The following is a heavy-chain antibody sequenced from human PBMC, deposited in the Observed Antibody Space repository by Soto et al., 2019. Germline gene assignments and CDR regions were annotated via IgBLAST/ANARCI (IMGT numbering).Heavy chain of an antibody. CDR2: IYYDGRNK. Sequence: QVHLVESGGGVVQPGRSLRLSCAASGFIFNTYGMHWVRQAPGKGLEWVAVIYYDGRNKYYADSVTGRFTISRDNSKNTLNLQMNSLRVEDTAVYYCGRDLGELWPSVGGYWCKGTVVSVSS. CDR3: GRDLGELWPSVGGY. CDR1: GFIFNTYG. D-gene: IGHD6-19*01. J-gene: IGHJ4*02. V-gene: IGHV3-33*01.